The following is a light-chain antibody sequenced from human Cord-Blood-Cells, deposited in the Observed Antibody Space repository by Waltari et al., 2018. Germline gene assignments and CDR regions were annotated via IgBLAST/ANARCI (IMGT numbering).Light chain of an antibody. J-gene: IGLJ1*01. CDR3: QSYDSSLSGSYV. CDR2: GNS. Sequence: QSVLTQPPSVSGAPGQRVTISCTGSSSNIGAGYDVHWYQQLPGTAPKLLIYGNSNRPSGVPDRFSGSKSGTSASLAITGLQAEDGADYYCQSYDSSLSGSYVFGTGTKVTAL. V-gene: IGLV1-40*01. CDR1: SSNIGAGYD.